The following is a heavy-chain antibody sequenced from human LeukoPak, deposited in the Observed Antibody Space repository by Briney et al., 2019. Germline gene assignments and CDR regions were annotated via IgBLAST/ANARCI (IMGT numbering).Heavy chain of an antibody. CDR1: GFTLSSYE. J-gene: IGHJ3*02. Sequence: GGSLRLSCAVSGFTLSSYEMNWVRQAPGMGLEWVSYIDSSGSTIYYANSVRGRFAISRDNAKNSLYLQMNSLRAEDTAVYYCAREAVPGGRGDTFDIWGQGTMVTVSS. V-gene: IGHV3-48*03. CDR2: IDSSGSTI. D-gene: IGHD6-19*01. CDR3: AREAVPGGRGDTFDI.